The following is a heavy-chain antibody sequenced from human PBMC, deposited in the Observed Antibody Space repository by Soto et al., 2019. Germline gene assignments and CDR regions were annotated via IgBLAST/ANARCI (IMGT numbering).Heavy chain of an antibody. V-gene: IGHV3-74*01. CDR3: GGGPASGNLYDAFDM. J-gene: IGHJ3*02. CDR2: INADGSDT. CDR1: GLTFSTYW. Sequence: EVQLVESGGGLVQPGGSLRLSCAASGLTFSTYWMHWVRQAPGKGLVWVSRINADGSDTTYADSVKGRFTTSRDNAKNTVDIQKISTTGEDAAVYYCGGGPASGNLYDAFDMWGQGTMVTVSS. D-gene: IGHD3-22*01.